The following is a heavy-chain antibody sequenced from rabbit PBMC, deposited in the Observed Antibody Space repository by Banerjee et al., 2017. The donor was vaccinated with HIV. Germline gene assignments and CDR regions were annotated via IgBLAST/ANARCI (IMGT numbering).Heavy chain of an antibody. CDR1: GFSFSNKYV. Sequence: QEQLEESGGDLVKPGGSLTLTCTASGFSFSNKYVMCWVRRAPGKGLEWIACINTISGDTVYATWAKGRFTISKASWTTVTLQMTSLTAADTATYFCARNVGGSAYGYFTLWGQGTLVTVS. CDR2: INTISGDT. J-gene: IGHJ4*01. CDR3: ARNVGGSAYGYFTL. D-gene: IGHD6-1*01. V-gene: IGHV1S45*01.